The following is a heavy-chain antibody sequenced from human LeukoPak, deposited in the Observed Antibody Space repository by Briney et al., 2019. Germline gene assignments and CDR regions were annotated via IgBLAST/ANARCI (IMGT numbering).Heavy chain of an antibody. CDR1: GGSISSSSYY. Sequence: SETLSLTCTASGGSISSSSYYWGWIRQPPGKGLEWIGSIYYSGGTYYNPSLKSRVTISVDTSENQFSLKLNSVTAADTAVYYCARVGDWNDLVYWGQGTLVTVSS. CDR3: ARVGDWNDLVY. J-gene: IGHJ4*02. CDR2: IYYSGGT. V-gene: IGHV4-39*07. D-gene: IGHD1-1*01.